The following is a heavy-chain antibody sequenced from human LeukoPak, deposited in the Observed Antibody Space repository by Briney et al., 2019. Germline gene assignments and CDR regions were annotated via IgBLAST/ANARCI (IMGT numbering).Heavy chain of an antibody. J-gene: IGHJ6*03. Sequence: SVKVSCKASGGTFSSYAISWVRQAPGQGLEWMGGIIPIFGTANYAQKFQGRVTITADESTSTAYMELSSLRSEDTAVYYCAIAPPYYYDSSGYLFDYYYMDVWGKGTTVTVSS. CDR1: GGTFSSYA. V-gene: IGHV1-69*13. D-gene: IGHD3-22*01. CDR3: AIAPPYYYDSSGYLFDYYYMDV. CDR2: IIPIFGTA.